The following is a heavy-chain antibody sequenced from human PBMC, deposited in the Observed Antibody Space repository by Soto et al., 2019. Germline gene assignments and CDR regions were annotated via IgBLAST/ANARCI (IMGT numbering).Heavy chain of an antibody. J-gene: IGHJ4*02. CDR1: GCSFRTYG. D-gene: IGHD3-3*01. CDR2: ISYDGSNQ. V-gene: IGHV3-30*18. CDR3: ANAERAHYDYSLVY. Sequence: GGSLRLSCAASGCSFRTYGMHWVRQAPGKGLEWVAVISYDGSNQQYTDSVKGRFTISRDNTKNTLHLQMNSLRDEDTAVYYCANAERAHYDYSLVYWGPGTQLAVSS.